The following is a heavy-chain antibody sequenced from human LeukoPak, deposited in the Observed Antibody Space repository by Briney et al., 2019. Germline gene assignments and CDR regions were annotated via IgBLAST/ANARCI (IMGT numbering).Heavy chain of an antibody. CDR2: IYYSGST. CDR1: GGSISSSTYY. CDR3: ARHVWSSSGSEAFDI. D-gene: IGHD2-15*01. J-gene: IGHJ3*02. Sequence: SETLSLTCTVSGGSISSSTYYWGWIRQPPGKGLEWIGSIYYSGSTYYNPSLKSRVTISVDTSKNQFSLKLSSVTAADTAVYYCARHVWSSSGSEAFDIWGQGTMVSVSS. V-gene: IGHV4-39*01.